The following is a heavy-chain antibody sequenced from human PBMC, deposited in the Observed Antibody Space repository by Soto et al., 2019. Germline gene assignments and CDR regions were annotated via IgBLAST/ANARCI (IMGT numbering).Heavy chain of an antibody. CDR1: GGSFSGYY. CDR3: ARKRYGDYSKSSPTKPRNWFDP. CDR2: INHSGST. V-gene: IGHV4-34*01. J-gene: IGHJ5*02. D-gene: IGHD4-17*01. Sequence: SETLSLTCAVYGGSFSGYYWSWIRQPPGKGLEWIGEINHSGSTNYNPSLKSRVTISVDTSKNQFSLKLSSVTAADTAVYYCARKRYGDYSKSSPTKPRNWFDPWGQGTLVTVSS.